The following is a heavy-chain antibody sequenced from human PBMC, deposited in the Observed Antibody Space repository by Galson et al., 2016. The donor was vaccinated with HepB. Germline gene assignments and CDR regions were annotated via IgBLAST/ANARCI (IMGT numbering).Heavy chain of an antibody. CDR2: IYWDDDK. J-gene: IGHJ3*02. CDR1: GFSLRTSGVG. V-gene: IGHV2-5*02. D-gene: IGHD3-9*01. CDR3: ARAQYYDILTGYGEAFDI. Sequence: PALVKPTQTLTLTCTFSGFSLRTSGVGVGWIRQPPGKTLEWLALIYWDDDKRYSPSLKSRLTITKDTSKNQVVLIMTNMDPVDTATYYCARAQYYDILTGYGEAFDIEDQVTMVAVSS.